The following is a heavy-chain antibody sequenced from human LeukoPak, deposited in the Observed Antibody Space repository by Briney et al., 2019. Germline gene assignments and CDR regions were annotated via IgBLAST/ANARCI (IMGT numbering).Heavy chain of an antibody. V-gene: IGHV4-59*01. J-gene: IGHJ4*02. CDR2: IYYSGST. CDR3: AATTYYYDSSGYYPPGY. D-gene: IGHD3-22*01. CDR1: GGSISSYY. Sequence: KPSETLSLTCTVSGGSISSYYWSWIRQPPGKGLEWIGYIYYSGSTNYNPSLKSRVTISVDTSKNQFSLKLSSVTAADTAVYYCAATTYYYDSSGYYPPGYWGQGTLVTVSS.